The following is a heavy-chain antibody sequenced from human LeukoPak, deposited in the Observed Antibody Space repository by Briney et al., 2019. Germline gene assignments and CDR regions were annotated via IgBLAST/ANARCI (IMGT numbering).Heavy chain of an antibody. CDR2: ITGSGGSI. V-gene: IGHV3-23*01. CDR3: AKGLSIASSFFDY. CDR1: GFTFSSNA. J-gene: IGHJ4*02. D-gene: IGHD3-3*02. Sequence: GGSLRLSCAASGFTFSSNAMSWVRQAPGKGLEWVSYITGSGGSILYADSVKGRFTVSRDNSKNTLYLQMSSLRAEDTAVYFCAKGLSIASSFFDYWGQGTLVTVSS.